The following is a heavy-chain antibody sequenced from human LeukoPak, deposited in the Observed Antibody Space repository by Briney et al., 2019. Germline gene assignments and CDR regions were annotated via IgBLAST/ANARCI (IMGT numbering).Heavy chain of an antibody. D-gene: IGHD3-3*01. Sequence: GASVKVSCKASGYTFTGYYMHWVRQAPGQGLEWMGWINPNSCDTNYAQKLQGRVTMTRDTSISTAYMELSRLKSDDTAVYYCAASYDFWGGYLNHDYWGQGTLVTVSS. J-gene: IGHJ4*02. CDR2: INPNSCDT. CDR1: GYTFTGYY. V-gene: IGHV1-2*02. CDR3: AASYDFWGGYLNHDY.